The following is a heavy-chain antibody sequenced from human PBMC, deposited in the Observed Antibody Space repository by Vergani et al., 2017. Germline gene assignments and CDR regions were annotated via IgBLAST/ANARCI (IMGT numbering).Heavy chain of an antibody. CDR3: ARDRSKYDFWSGYSGY. CDR2: LTGGGGST. J-gene: IGHJ4*02. D-gene: IGHD3-3*01. Sequence: EVQLLESGGSLKQPGGSVRLSCAASGFTFSTYAMHWVRQAPGKGLEWVSALTGGGGSTYYADSVKGRFTISRDNSKNTLYLQMNSLRAEDTAVYYCARDRSKYDFWSGYSGYWGQGTLVTVSS. CDR1: GFTFSTYA. V-gene: IGHV3-23*01.